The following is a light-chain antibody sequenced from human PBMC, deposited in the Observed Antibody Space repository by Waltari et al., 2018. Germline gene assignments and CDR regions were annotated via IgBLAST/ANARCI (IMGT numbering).Light chain of an antibody. V-gene: IGKV1-5*03. Sequence: DIQMTQSPSTLSASVGDTVRITCRASQSINRWLAWYQQKAGKAPNRLIYRASTLESGVPSRFSGSESGAEFTLTISSLQPDDFATYYCQQYSDDWTFGQGTKVEIK. CDR3: QQYSDDWT. J-gene: IGKJ1*01. CDR2: RAS. CDR1: QSINRW.